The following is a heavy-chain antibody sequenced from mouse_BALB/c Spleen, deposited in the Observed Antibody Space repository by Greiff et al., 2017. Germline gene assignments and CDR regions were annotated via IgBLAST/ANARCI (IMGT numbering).Heavy chain of an antibody. J-gene: IGHJ4*01. CDR1: GFTFSSYA. D-gene: IGHD1-1*01. CDR2: ISSGGSYT. V-gene: IGHV5-9-4*01. Sequence: EVQGVESGGGLVKPGGSLKLSCAASGFTFSSYAMSWVRQSPEKRLEWVAEISSGGSYTYYPDTVTGRFTISRDNAKNTLYLEMSSLRSEDTAMYYCARVLTTVVEAMDYWGQGTSVTVSS. CDR3: ARVLTTVVEAMDY.